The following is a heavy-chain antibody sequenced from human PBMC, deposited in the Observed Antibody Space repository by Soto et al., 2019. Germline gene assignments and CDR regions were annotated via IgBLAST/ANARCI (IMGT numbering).Heavy chain of an antibody. CDR3: ARSFPSSWEIYYYYGMDV. D-gene: IGHD6-13*01. CDR2: IWYDGSNK. V-gene: IGHV3-33*01. Sequence: PGGSLRLSCAASGFTLSSYGMHWVRQAPGKGLEWVAVIWYDGSNKYYADSVKGRFTISRDNSKNTLYLQMNSLRAEDTAVYYCARSFPSSWEIYYYYGMDVWGQGTTVTVSS. J-gene: IGHJ6*02. CDR1: GFTLSSYG.